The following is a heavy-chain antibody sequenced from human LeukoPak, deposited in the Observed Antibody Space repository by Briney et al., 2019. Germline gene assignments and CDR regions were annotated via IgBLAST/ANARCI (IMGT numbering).Heavy chain of an antibody. CDR3: AREYSSSSGTDY. CDR1: GFTFDDYG. CDR2: INWNGGST. Sequence: GGSLRLSCAASGFTFDDYGMSWVRQAPGKGLEWVSGINWNGGSTGYTDSVKGRFTISRDNAKNSLYLQMNSLRAEDTAVYYCAREYSSSSGTDYWGQGTLVTVSS. J-gene: IGHJ4*02. D-gene: IGHD6-6*01. V-gene: IGHV3-20*04.